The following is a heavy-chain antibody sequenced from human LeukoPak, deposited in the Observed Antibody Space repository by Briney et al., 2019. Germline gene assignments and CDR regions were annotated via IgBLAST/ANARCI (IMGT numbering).Heavy chain of an antibody. Sequence: PGRSLRLSCAASGFTFSSYSMNWVRQAPGKGLEWVSSISSSSSYIYYADSVKGRFTISRDNAKNSLYLQMNSLRAEDTAVYYCARPYSSSWYYFDYWGQGTLVTVSS. CDR3: ARPYSSSWYYFDY. D-gene: IGHD6-13*01. CDR2: ISSSSSYI. J-gene: IGHJ4*02. V-gene: IGHV3-21*01. CDR1: GFTFSSYS.